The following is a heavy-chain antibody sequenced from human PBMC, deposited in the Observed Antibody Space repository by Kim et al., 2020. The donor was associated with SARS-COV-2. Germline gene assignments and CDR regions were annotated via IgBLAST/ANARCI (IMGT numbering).Heavy chain of an antibody. Sequence: PPLKGRVTISVAKSKNQFSLKLSSVTAADTAVYYCARLYYDILTGAGYDYWGQGTLVTVSS. D-gene: IGHD3-9*01. CDR3: ARLYYDILTGAGYDY. V-gene: IGHV4-4*02. J-gene: IGHJ4*02.